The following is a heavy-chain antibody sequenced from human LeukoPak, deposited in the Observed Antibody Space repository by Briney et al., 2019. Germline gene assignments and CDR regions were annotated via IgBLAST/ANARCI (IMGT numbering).Heavy chain of an antibody. CDR3: ARAPTVTRNNWFDP. V-gene: IGHV1-18*01. D-gene: IGHD4-17*01. CDR1: GYTLTGYV. J-gene: IGHJ5*02. Sequence: GSLRVSCVPSGYTLTGYVICWVRQAPGQGREWVGWISAYNGNTDYAQTLQGRVTITTDTSTRKDYMELRSLRSDDTAVYYWARAPTVTRNNWFDPWGQGTRVTVSS. CDR2: ISAYNGNT.